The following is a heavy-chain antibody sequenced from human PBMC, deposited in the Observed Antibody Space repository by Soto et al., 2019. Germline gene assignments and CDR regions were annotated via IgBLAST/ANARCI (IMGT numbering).Heavy chain of an antibody. J-gene: IGHJ4*02. V-gene: IGHV3-33*01. D-gene: IGHD3-16*01. CDR3: ARDGIGSVAFWGYLDY. CDR2: ISFEGSNI. CDR1: ESIFRGYG. Sequence: QVQLVESGGGVVQPGTSLRLSCEAPESIFRGYGMHWVRQAPGKGLEGVAIISFEGSNINYADAVMGRFTISRDNSKNMLYLEMNSLRVEDTAVYYCARDGIGSVAFWGYLDYWGQGTLVTVSS.